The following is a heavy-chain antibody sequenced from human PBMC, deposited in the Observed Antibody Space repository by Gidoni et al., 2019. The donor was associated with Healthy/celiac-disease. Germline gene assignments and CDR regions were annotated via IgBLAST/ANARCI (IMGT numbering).Heavy chain of an antibody. Sequence: QVQLVESGGGVVQPGRYLRLSCAASGFPFSSYGMPWVRQAPGKGLEWVAVIWYDGSNKYYADSVKGRFTISRDNSKNTLYLQMNSLRAEDTAVYYCARDPSIAAAGSPLYYGMDVWGQGTTVTVSS. D-gene: IGHD6-13*01. V-gene: IGHV3-33*01. CDR2: IWYDGSNK. CDR3: ARDPSIAAAGSPLYYGMDV. CDR1: GFPFSSYG. J-gene: IGHJ6*02.